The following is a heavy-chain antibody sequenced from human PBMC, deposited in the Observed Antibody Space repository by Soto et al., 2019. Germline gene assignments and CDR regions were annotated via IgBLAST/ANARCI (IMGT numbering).Heavy chain of an antibody. CDR1: GGSISSGGYY. J-gene: IGHJ4*02. CDR3: ARGTTHYYGSGSYSYYFDY. V-gene: IGHV4-31*03. Sequence: SETLSLTCTVSGGSISSGGYYWSWIRQHPGTGLEWIGYIYYSGSTNYNPSLKSRVTISVDTSKNQFSLKLSSVTAADTAVYYCARGTTHYYGSGSYSYYFDYWGQGTLVTVPQ. CDR2: IYYSGST. D-gene: IGHD3-10*01.